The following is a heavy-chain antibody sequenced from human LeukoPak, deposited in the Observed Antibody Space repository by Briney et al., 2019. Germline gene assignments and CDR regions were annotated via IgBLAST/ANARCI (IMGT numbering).Heavy chain of an antibody. Sequence: GGSLRLSCAASGFPLSSYAMSWVRQPPGKGLEWVSSIFPSGGEIHYADSVRGRFTISRDNSKSTLSLQMNSLRAEDTAIYYCATYRQVLLPFESWGQGTLVTVSS. CDR2: IFPSGGEI. CDR1: GFPLSSYA. J-gene: IGHJ4*02. CDR3: ATYRQVLLPFES. D-gene: IGHD2-8*02. V-gene: IGHV3-23*01.